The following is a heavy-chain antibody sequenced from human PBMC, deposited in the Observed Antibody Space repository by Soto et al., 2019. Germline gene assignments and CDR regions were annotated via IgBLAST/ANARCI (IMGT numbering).Heavy chain of an antibody. CDR2: INPNSGGT. CDR3: ARGRTGTTSYFDY. V-gene: IGHV1-2*02. J-gene: IGHJ4*02. D-gene: IGHD1-1*01. Sequence: ASVKVSCKASGYTFTGYYLHWVRQAPGQGLEWMGWINPNSGGTNYAQKFQGRVTMTRDTSISTAYMELSRLRSDDTAVYYCARGRTGTTSYFDYWGQGNLGTV. CDR1: GYTFTGYY.